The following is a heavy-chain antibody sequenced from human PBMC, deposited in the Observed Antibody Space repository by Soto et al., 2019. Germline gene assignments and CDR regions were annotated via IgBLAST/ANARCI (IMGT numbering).Heavy chain of an antibody. D-gene: IGHD1-26*01. V-gene: IGHV3-7*03. CDR1: GFTFSNYW. CDR3: SRGSIVGAIGP. Sequence: GGSLRLSCVASGFTFSNYWMSWVRQAPGKGLEWLANMKEDGDEKHYVDSVKGRFTISRDDSRNILYLQMDSLKTEDTAVYYCSRGSIVGAIGPWGQGTLVTVSS. J-gene: IGHJ5*02. CDR2: MKEDGDEK.